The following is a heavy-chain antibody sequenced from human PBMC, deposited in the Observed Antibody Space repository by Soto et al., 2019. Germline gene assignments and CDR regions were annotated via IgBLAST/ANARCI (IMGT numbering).Heavy chain of an antibody. Sequence: PGESLKISCKGSGYSFTSYWIGWVRQMPGKGLEWMGIIYPGDSDTGYSPSFQGQVTISADKSISTAYLQWSSLKASDTAMYYCAGYKAVAGPAYYYYGMDVWGQGTTVPSP. CDR1: GYSFTSYW. J-gene: IGHJ6*02. CDR3: AGYKAVAGPAYYYYGMDV. V-gene: IGHV5-51*01. CDR2: IYPGDSDT. D-gene: IGHD6-19*01.